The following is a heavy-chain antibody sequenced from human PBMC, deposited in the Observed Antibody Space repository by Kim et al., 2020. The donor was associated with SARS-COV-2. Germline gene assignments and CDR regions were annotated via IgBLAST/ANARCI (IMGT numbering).Heavy chain of an antibody. V-gene: IGHV3-15*01. CDR1: GFTFSNAW. D-gene: IGHD3-3*01. CDR2: IKSKTDGGTT. J-gene: IGHJ4*02. Sequence: GGSLRLSCAASGFTFSNAWMSWVRQAPGKGLEWVGRIKSKTDGGTTDYAAPVKGRFTISRDDSKNTLYLQMNSLKTEDTAVYYCTTGREWSFYFDYWGQGTLVTVSS. CDR3: TTGREWSFYFDY.